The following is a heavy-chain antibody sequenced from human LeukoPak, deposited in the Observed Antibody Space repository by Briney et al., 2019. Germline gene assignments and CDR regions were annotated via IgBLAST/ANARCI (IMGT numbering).Heavy chain of an antibody. CDR3: ARHTYSSSWYPNWFDP. J-gene: IGHJ5*02. V-gene: IGHV4-34*01. CDR2: INHSGST. D-gene: IGHD6-13*01. Sequence: SETLSLTCTVSGGSISSYYWSWIRQPPGKGLEWIGEINHSGSTNYNPSLKSRVTISVDTSKNQFSLKLSSVTAADTAVYYCARHTYSSSWYPNWFDPWGQGTLVTVSS. CDR1: GGSISSYY.